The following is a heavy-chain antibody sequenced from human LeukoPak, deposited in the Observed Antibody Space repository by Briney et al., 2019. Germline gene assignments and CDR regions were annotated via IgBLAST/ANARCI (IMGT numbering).Heavy chain of an antibody. D-gene: IGHD1-14*01. J-gene: IGHJ4*02. V-gene: IGHV3-21*06. CDR1: GLTYSTSG. CDR3: ATETNGRHYDY. Sequence: PGGSLRLXCTASGLTYSTSGFNWVRQAPGKGLEWVASIGPTGSDRYHADSIKGRFTISRDNANNFLYLQMNSLRAEDTAVYYCATETNGRHYDYWGQGTLLTVSS. CDR2: IGPTGSDR.